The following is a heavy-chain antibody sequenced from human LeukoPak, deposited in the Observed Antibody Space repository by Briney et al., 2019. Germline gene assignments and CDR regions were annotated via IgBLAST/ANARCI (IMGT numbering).Heavy chain of an antibody. J-gene: IGHJ4*02. CDR3: ARGGVGGWYVLGYNDFDY. CDR1: GGSISTSNYY. Sequence: HPETLSLTCTVSGGSISTSNYYWGWLRQPPGKGLEWIGNIFYSGSTYYRPSLRSRVTISLDTSRNQFSLKLNSVTDAATAVYYWARGGVGGWYVLGYNDFDYWGQGTLVTVSS. V-gene: IGHV4-39*07. CDR2: IFYSGST. D-gene: IGHD6-19*01.